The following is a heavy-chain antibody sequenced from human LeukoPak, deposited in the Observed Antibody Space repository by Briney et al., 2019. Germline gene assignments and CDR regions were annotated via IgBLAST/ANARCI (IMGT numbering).Heavy chain of an antibody. CDR1: GFSFDDYA. CDR2: ISWNSGAI. Sequence: GRSLRLSCAASGFSFDDYAMHWVRQAPGTGLEWVSGISWNSGAIGYADSVKGRFTISRDNAKNSLYLQMNSLRAEDTALYYCAKGDYDSSGYYGSIDYWGQGTLVTVSS. D-gene: IGHD3-22*01. V-gene: IGHV3-9*01. CDR3: AKGDYDSSGYYGSIDY. J-gene: IGHJ4*02.